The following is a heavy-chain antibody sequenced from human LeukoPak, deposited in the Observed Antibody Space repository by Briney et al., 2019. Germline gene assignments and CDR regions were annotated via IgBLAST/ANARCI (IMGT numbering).Heavy chain of an antibody. CDR3: ARRRPGSGSYLLDY. CDR2: INPSGGST. D-gene: IGHD3-10*01. Sequence: GASVKVSCTASGYTFTRYGISWVRQAPGQGLEWMGIINPSGGSTSYAQKFQGRVTMTRDTSTSTVYMELSSLRSEDTAVYYCARRRPGSGSYLLDYWGQGTLVTVSS. J-gene: IGHJ4*02. CDR1: GYTFTRYG. V-gene: IGHV1-46*01.